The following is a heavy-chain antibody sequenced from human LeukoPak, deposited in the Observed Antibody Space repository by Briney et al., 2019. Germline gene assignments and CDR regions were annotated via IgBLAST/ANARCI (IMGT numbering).Heavy chain of an antibody. J-gene: IGHJ4*02. V-gene: IGHV3-30-3*01. D-gene: IGHD5-24*01. Sequence: GGSLRLSCAASGFTFSSYAMHWVRQAPGKGLEWVAVISYDGSNKYYADSVKGRFTISRDNAKNSLYLQMNSLRAEDTAVYYCARLGGDGYNSGFDYWGQGTLVTVSS. CDR2: ISYDGSNK. CDR3: ARLGGDGYNSGFDY. CDR1: GFTFSSYA.